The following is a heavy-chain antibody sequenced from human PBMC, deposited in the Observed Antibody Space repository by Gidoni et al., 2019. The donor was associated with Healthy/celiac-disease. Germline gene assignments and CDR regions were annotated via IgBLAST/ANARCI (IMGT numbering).Heavy chain of an antibody. V-gene: IGHV3-9*01. CDR2: ISWNSGSI. CDR3: AKDAQSYVFWSGYGY. J-gene: IGHJ4*02. D-gene: IGHD3-3*01. Sequence: GESGGGSVQRGRCLRLACAASGFTFDDYAMHWVRQAPGKGLEWVSGISWNSGSIGYADSVKGRFTISRDNAKNSLYLQMNSLRAEDTALYYCAKDAQSYVFWSGYGYWSQGTLVTVSS. CDR1: GFTFDDYA.